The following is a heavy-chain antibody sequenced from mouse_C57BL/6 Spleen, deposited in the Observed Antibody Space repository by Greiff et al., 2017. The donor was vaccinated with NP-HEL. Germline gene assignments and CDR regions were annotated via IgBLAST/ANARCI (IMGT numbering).Heavy chain of an antibody. D-gene: IGHD4-1*01. Sequence: QVHVKQPGAELVKPGASVKLSCKASGYTFTSYWMQWVKQRPGQGLEWIGEIDPSDSYTNYNQKFKGKATLTVDTSSSAAYMQLSSPTSEDSYVCYRARRGIVYYFDYWGQGTTRTVSS. J-gene: IGHJ2*01. CDR1: GYTFTSYW. CDR2: IDPSDSYT. CDR3: ARRGIVYYFDY. V-gene: IGHV1-50*01.